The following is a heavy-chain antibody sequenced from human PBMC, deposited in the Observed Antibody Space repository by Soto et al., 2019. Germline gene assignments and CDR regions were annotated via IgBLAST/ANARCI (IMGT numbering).Heavy chain of an antibody. V-gene: IGHV4-39*01. CDR2: IYYRGNS. J-gene: IGHJ4*02. CDR3: ARLEGLATISYYFDF. Sequence: QLQLQESGPGLVKPSETLSLTCSVSDDSINSDKYYWGWIRQPPGKGLEWIGSIYYRGNSYYNPSLQPRVTIALYKAKSQFSLKLNSVTAAASAVYFCARLEGLATISYYFDFWGPGALVTVSS. D-gene: IGHD3-9*01. CDR1: DDSINSDKYY.